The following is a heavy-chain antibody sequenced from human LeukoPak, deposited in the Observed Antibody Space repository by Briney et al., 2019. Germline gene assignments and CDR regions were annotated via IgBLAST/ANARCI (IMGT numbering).Heavy chain of an antibody. J-gene: IGHJ3*02. D-gene: IGHD4-17*01. CDR1: GGSFSGYY. CDR3: ARDGEDAFDI. Sequence: PSETLSLTCAVYGGSFSGYYWSWIRQPPGKGLEWIGEINHSGSTNYNSSLKSRVTISVDTSKNQFSPKLSSVTAADTAVYYCARDGEDAFDIWGQGTMVTVPS. CDR2: INHSGST. V-gene: IGHV4-34*01.